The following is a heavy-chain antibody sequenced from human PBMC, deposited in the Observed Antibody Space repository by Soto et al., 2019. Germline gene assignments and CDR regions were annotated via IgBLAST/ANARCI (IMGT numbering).Heavy chain of an antibody. CDR2: ISSSGSTL. CDR1: GFTFSSYE. V-gene: IGHV3-48*03. CDR3: ARDYRTKEAGYGMDV. Sequence: PGGSLRLSCAASGFTFSSYEMNWVRQAPGKGLEWVSYISSSGSTLYYADSVKGRFTISRDNSKNTLYLQMNSLRAEDTAVYYCARDYRTKEAGYGMDVWGQGTTVTVSS. J-gene: IGHJ6*02.